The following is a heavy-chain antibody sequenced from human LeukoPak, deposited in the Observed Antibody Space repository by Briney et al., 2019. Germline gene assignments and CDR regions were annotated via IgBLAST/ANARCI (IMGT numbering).Heavy chain of an antibody. CDR2: INCGIGDT. Sequence: GASVKVSCKASGYTFTAYYMHWVRQAPGQGLEWMGWINCGIGDTNYAQKFQSRVTVTRDTSITTTYMEVTNLNSDDTALYYCVREARATADTWGRGTQVTVSS. J-gene: IGHJ5*02. D-gene: IGHD1-26*01. V-gene: IGHV1-2*02. CDR1: GYTFTAYY. CDR3: VREARATADT.